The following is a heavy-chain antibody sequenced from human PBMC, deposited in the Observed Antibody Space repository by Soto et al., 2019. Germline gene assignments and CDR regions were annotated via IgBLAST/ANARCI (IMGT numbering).Heavy chain of an antibody. Sequence: GGSLRLSCAVAGYTFGNHWMHWVRQAPGKGLEWVSRMNSDVSIINYADSVKGRFTVSRDNAKNTLYLQMNSLRVEDTAVYYCATADVEYWGPGTMVTVSS. CDR2: MNSDVSII. CDR1: GYTFGNHW. CDR3: ATADVEY. V-gene: IGHV3-74*01. J-gene: IGHJ4*02.